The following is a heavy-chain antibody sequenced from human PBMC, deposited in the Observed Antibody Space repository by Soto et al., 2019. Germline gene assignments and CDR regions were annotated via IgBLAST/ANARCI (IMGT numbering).Heavy chain of an antibody. J-gene: IGHJ6*03. D-gene: IGHD3-16*01. CDR2: IYSGGST. CDR1: GFTFSSYG. Sequence: GGSLRLSCAASGFTFSSYGMHWVRQAPGKGLEWVSVIYSGGSTYYADSVKGRFTISRDNSKNTPYLQMNSLRAEDTAVYYCARVDPSFTPNDYYYYYYMDVWGKGTTVTVSS. V-gene: IGHV3-66*01. CDR3: ARVDPSFTPNDYYYYYYMDV.